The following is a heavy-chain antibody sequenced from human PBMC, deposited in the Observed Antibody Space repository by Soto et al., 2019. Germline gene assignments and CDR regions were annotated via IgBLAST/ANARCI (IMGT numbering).Heavy chain of an antibody. V-gene: IGHV1-3*01. Sequence: ASVKVSCKASGYTFTSYAMHWVRQAPGQRLEWMGWINAGNGNTKYSQKFQGRATITRDTSASTAYMELSSLRSEDTAVYYCATSITMVRGVQGDYYGMDVWGQGTTVTVSS. J-gene: IGHJ6*02. D-gene: IGHD3-10*01. CDR2: INAGNGNT. CDR1: GYTFTSYA. CDR3: ATSITMVRGVQGDYYGMDV.